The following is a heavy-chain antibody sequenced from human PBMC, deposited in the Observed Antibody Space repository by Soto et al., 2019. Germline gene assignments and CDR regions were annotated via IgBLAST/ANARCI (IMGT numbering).Heavy chain of an antibody. D-gene: IGHD3-16*01. J-gene: IGHJ3*02. Sequence: KTSETLSLTCAVHGGSFSGYYWDWIRQPPGKGLEWIGEVNHGGTSNYNPSRKSRAIISVDTSKNQFSLKLTSVTAADTAVYYCARQTDDSYTFNAFDILGQGTMVT. CDR3: ARQTDDSYTFNAFDI. CDR2: VNHGGTS. V-gene: IGHV4-34*01. CDR1: GGSFSGYY.